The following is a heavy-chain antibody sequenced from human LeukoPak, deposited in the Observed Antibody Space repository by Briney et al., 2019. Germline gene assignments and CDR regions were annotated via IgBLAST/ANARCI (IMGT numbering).Heavy chain of an antibody. CDR1: GGTFSSYA. J-gene: IGHJ4*02. CDR2: IIPILGIA. CDR3: ARDFTPPSIVVVPAAIWPYFDY. Sequence: ASVKVSCKASGGTFSSYAISWVRQAPGQGLEWMGRIIPILGIANYAQKFQGRVTITADKSTSTAYMELSSLRSEDTAVYYCARDFTPPSIVVVPAAIWPYFDYWGQGTLVTVSS. D-gene: IGHD2-2*01. V-gene: IGHV1-69*04.